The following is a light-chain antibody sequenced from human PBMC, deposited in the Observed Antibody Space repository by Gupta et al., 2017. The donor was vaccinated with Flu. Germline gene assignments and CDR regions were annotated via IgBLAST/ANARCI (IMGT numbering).Light chain of an antibody. J-gene: IGKJ2*03. CDR1: QSVRRY. CDR3: QQRSNWPPLS. V-gene: IGKV3-11*01. CDR2: DAT. Sequence: TPSLSAGERATVSCTSSQSVRRYLAWSQQKQGQGPGLLIYDATNRDLGIPARSSGSGAGTEVTLTISIRELEDFDVSYCQQRSNWPPLSFGQGTKLEIK.